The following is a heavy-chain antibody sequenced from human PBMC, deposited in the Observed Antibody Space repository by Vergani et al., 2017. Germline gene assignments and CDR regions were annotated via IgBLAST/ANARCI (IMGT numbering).Heavy chain of an antibody. J-gene: IGHJ4*02. CDR2: IRYDGSNK. V-gene: IGHV3-30*02. CDR3: ARVFSSWHRWALDY. Sequence: QVQLVESGGGVVQPGGSLRLSCAASGFTFSSYGMHWVRQAPGKGLEWVAFIRYDGSNKYYADSVKGRFTISRDNSKNTLYLQMNSLRAEDTAVYYCARVFSSWHRWALDYWGQGTLVTVSS. CDR1: GFTFSSYG. D-gene: IGHD6-13*01.